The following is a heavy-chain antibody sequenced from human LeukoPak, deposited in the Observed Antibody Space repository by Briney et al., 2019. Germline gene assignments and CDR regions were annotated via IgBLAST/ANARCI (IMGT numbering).Heavy chain of an antibody. CDR3: AKDLSGIQDYYYGMDV. Sequence: GGSLRLSCAASGFTFSSYGMHWGRQAPGKGLGWVAVISFDGSNKYYADSVKGRFTISRDNSKNTLYLQMNSLRAEDTAVYYCAKDLSGIQDYYYGMDVWGKGTTVTASS. V-gene: IGHV3-30*18. CDR1: GFTFSSYG. D-gene: IGHD6-13*01. CDR2: ISFDGSNK. J-gene: IGHJ6*04.